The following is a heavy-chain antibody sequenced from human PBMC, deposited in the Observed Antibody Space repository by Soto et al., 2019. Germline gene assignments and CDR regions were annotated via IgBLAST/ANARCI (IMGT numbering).Heavy chain of an antibody. D-gene: IGHD1-26*01. V-gene: IGHV3-21*02. J-gene: IGHJ4*02. Sequence: VPLMESGGDLVKAGGSLRLSCEASGFSFATYYMHWVRQAPGKGLEWVSSISGGGGDIFYADSLKGRFTISRDNAKRSLSLLMNSLSADDTAIYYCVRDFGWDGNPYFDHWGQGTLVTVSS. CDR3: VRDFGWDGNPYFDH. CDR2: ISGGGGDI. CDR1: GFSFATYY.